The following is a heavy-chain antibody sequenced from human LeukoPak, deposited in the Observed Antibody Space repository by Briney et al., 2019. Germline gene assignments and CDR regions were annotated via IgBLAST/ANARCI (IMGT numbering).Heavy chain of an antibody. D-gene: IGHD2-21*02. V-gene: IGHV1-2*02. CDR2: INPNSGGT. CDR3: ARGPGVAYCGGDCYSGQDYYYMDV. Sequence: ASVKVSCKASGYTFTGYYMHWVRQAPGQGLEWMGWINPNSGGTNYAQKFQGRVTMTRDTSISTAYMELSRLRSDDTAVYYCARGPGVAYCGGDCYSGQDYYYMDVWGKGTTVTISS. CDR1: GYTFTGYY. J-gene: IGHJ6*03.